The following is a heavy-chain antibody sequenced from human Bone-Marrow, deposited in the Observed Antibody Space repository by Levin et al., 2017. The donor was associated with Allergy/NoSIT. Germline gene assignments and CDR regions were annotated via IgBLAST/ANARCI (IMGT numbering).Heavy chain of an antibody. Sequence: ASVKVSCKASGYTFTGYYMHWVRQAPGQGLEWMGWINPNSGGTKYAQKFQGRVTMTRDTSITTAYMELSRLRSDDTAVYYCASRGIGDKAGDPTHDYWGQGTLVTVSS. D-gene: IGHD3-10*01. CDR3: ASRGIGDKAGDPTHDY. CDR2: INPNSGGT. V-gene: IGHV1-2*02. CDR1: GYTFTGYY. J-gene: IGHJ4*02.